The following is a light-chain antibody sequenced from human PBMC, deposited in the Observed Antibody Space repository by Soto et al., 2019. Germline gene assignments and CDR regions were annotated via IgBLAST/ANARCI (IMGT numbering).Light chain of an antibody. CDR1: SSDVGAFNY. CDR3: SSYTTRNTEV. J-gene: IGLJ1*01. V-gene: IGLV2-14*03. CDR2: DVT. Sequence: QSALTQPASVSGSPGQSIFISCIGTSSDVGAFNYVSWYQHHPGKAPQLIIYDVTSRPSGVSNRFSASKSGSTASLTISGLQAEDEADYYCSSYTTRNTEVFGSGTKLTVL.